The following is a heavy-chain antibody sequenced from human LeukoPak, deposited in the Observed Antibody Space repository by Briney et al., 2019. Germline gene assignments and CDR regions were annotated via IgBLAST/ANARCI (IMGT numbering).Heavy chain of an antibody. J-gene: IGHJ6*03. CDR1: GYTFTSYG. Sequence: ASVKVSCKASGYTFTSYGISWVRQAPGQGLEWMGWISAYNGNTNYAQKLQGRVTMTTDTSTSTAYMELRSLRSDDTAVYYCARESGGYSYGYYYYYYMDVWGKGTTATISS. CDR3: ARESGGYSYGYYYYYYMDV. V-gene: IGHV1-18*01. CDR2: ISAYNGNT. D-gene: IGHD5-18*01.